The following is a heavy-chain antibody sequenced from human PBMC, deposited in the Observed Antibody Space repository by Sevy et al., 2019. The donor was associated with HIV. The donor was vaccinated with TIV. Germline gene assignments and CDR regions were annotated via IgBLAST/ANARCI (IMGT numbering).Heavy chain of an antibody. CDR1: GFTFSSYS. CDR2: ISSSSSTI. D-gene: IGHD3-22*01. V-gene: IGHV3-48*02. J-gene: IGHJ6*02. CDR3: ARDIVGYYGMDV. Sequence: GGSLRLSCAASGFTFSSYSMNWVRQAPGKGLEWVSYISSSSSTIYYADSVKGRFTISRDNAKNSLYLPMNSLRDEDTAVYYCARDIVGYYGMDVWGQGTTVTVS.